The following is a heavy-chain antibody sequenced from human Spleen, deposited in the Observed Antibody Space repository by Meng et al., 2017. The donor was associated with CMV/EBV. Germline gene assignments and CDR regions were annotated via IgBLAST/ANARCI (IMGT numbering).Heavy chain of an antibody. V-gene: IGHV4-61*01. Sequence: SETLSLTCTVSGGSVSSGRYYWSWIRQPPGKGLEWIGYIYYSGSTNYNPSLKSRVTISVDTSKNQFSLKLSSVTAADTAVYYCARFGVPAAFNWFDPWGQGTLVTVSS. CDR3: ARFGVPAAFNWFDP. CDR1: GGSVSSGRYY. D-gene: IGHD2-2*01. J-gene: IGHJ5*02. CDR2: IYYSGST.